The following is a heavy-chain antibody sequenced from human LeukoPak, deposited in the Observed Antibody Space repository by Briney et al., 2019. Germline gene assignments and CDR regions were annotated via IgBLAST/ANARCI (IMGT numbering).Heavy chain of an antibody. CDR1: GFTFSSYG. CDR2: IRYDGSNK. Sequence: PGGSLRLSCAASGFTFSSYGMHWVRQAPGKGLEWVAFIRYDGSNKYYADSVKGRFTISRDNSKNTLYLQMNSLRAEDTAVYYCARQYYDFIDYWGQGTPVTVSS. CDR3: ARQYYDFIDY. J-gene: IGHJ4*02. V-gene: IGHV3-30*02. D-gene: IGHD3-3*01.